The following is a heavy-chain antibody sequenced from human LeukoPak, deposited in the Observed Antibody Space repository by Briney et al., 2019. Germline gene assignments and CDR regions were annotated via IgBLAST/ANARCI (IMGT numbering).Heavy chain of an antibody. D-gene: IGHD3-3*01. CDR2: IGGSNGIT. V-gene: IGHV3-23*01. CDR3: ARIYDFWSGYYPDY. Sequence: GGSLRLSCAASRFTFNSYAMSWVRQAPGKGLEWVSVIGGSNGITFYVGSVKGRFTISRDNSKNSLYLQMNSLRAEDTAVYYCARIYDFWSGYYPDYWGQGTLVTVSS. CDR1: RFTFNSYA. J-gene: IGHJ4*02.